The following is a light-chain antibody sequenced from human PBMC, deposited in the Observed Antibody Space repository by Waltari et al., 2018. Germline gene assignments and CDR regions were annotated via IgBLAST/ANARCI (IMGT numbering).Light chain of an antibody. J-gene: IGLJ3*02. CDR2: RSD. V-gene: IGLV1-44*01. CDR1: ASNIGGNL. CDR3: ASWDDSLNGHWV. Sequence: QSVLTQPPSASGTPGQRVTISCSGSASNIGGNLVNWYQQLPGKAPKLLIYRSDQRPTAVPDRFSGSKTGTSASLAISGLQSDDEADYFCASWDDSLNGHWVFGGGTKVTVL.